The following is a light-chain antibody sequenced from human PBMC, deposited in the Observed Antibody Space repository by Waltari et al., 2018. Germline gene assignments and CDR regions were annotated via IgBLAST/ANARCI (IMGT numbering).Light chain of an antibody. J-gene: IGKJ1*01. CDR2: DAS. V-gene: IGKV1-5*01. CDR1: EAINKW. CDR3: QQSYSIPLT. Sequence: DTQLSQFPSTLAASVVDRVTITCRAREAINKWLAWYQQKPGKAPKVLIYDASTLQSGVPSRFSGSGSGTEFTLTIDSLQPEDFATYYCQQSYSIPLTFGQGTKVEIK.